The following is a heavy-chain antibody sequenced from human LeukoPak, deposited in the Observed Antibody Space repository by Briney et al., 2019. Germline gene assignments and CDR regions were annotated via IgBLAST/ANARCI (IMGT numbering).Heavy chain of an antibody. V-gene: IGHV4-39*01. CDR1: GGSISSSSDY. J-gene: IGHJ4*02. D-gene: IGHD3-3*01. CDR2: IYYSGST. CDR3: ARHPNAYYDFWSGYYTGGYFDY. Sequence: NPSEPLSLTCTVSGGSISSSSDYWGRIRQPPGKGLGWIGSIYYSGSTYYNPSLKSRVTISVDTSKNQFSLKLSSVTAADTAVYYCARHPNAYYDFWSGYYTGGYFDYWGQGTLVTVSS.